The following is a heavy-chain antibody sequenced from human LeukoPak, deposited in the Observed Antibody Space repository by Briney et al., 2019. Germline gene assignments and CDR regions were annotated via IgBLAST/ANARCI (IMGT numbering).Heavy chain of an antibody. D-gene: IGHD3-22*01. CDR2: ISTSSSYI. CDR3: ARGRYYYDSSGYSSGVN. J-gene: IGHJ4*02. Sequence: NAGGSLRLSCAASGFTFSTYSMNWVRQAPGKGLEWVSSISTSSSYIYYADSVKGRFTISRDNAKKSLYLQMNSLRAEDTAVYYCARGRYYYDSSGYSSGVNWGQGTLVTVSS. CDR1: GFTFSTYS. V-gene: IGHV3-21*01.